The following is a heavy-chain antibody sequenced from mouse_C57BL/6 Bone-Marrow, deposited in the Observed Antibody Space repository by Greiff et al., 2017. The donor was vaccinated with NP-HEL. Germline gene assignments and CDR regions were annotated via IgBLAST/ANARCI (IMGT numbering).Heavy chain of an antibody. J-gene: IGHJ1*03. CDR1: GYTFTSYW. V-gene: IGHV1-7*01. Sequence: QVQLKEPGAELAKPGASVKLSCKASGYTFTSYWMHWVKQRPGQGLEWIGYINPSSGYTKYNQKFKNKATLPADKSSSPAYMELSSRTYEDYAVYYCARLNYDSSTHSYWYVDVWGTGTTVTVSS. CDR2: INPSSGYT. CDR3: ARLNYDSSTHSYWYVDV. D-gene: IGHD1-1*01.